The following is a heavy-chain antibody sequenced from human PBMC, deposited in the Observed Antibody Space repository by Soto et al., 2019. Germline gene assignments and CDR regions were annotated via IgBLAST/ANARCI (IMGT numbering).Heavy chain of an antibody. Sequence: PSQTLSLTCAISGDSVSSNIAAWNWIRQSPSRGLEWLGRTYYRSKWYNDYAVSVKSRITINPDTSKNQFSLQLNSVTPEDTAVYYCARSRVAAAATGGWFDPWGQGTLVTVSS. CDR1: GDSVSSNIAA. J-gene: IGHJ5*02. D-gene: IGHD6-13*01. CDR3: ARSRVAAAATGGWFDP. CDR2: TYYRSKWYN. V-gene: IGHV6-1*01.